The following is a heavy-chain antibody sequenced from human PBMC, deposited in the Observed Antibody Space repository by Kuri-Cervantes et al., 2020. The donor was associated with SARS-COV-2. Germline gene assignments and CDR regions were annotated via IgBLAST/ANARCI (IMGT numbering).Heavy chain of an antibody. CDR3: ARVSSTKFDWFDP. D-gene: IGHD3-10*02. CDR1: GGSISSDY. Sequence: SETLSLTCTVSGGSISSDYWSWIRQPPGKGLEWIGYIYYSGSINYNPSLKSRVTISVDTSKNQFSLKLSSVTAADTAVYYCARVSSTKFDWFDPWGQGTLVTVSS. J-gene: IGHJ5*02. CDR2: IYYSGSI. V-gene: IGHV4-59*01.